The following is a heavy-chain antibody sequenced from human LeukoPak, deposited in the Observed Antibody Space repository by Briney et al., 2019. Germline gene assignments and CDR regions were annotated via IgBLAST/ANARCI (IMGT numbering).Heavy chain of an antibody. CDR3: ARQYSYGTDAFDI. J-gene: IGHJ3*02. CDR1: GYSFTSYW. CDR2: IYPGDSDT. D-gene: IGHD5-18*01. V-gene: IGHV5-51*01. Sequence: GESLKISCKGSGYSFTSYWIGWVRQLPGKGLEWMGIIYPGDSDTRYSPSFQGQVTISADKSISTAYLQWSSLKASDTAMYYCARQYSYGTDAFDIWGQGTMVTVSS.